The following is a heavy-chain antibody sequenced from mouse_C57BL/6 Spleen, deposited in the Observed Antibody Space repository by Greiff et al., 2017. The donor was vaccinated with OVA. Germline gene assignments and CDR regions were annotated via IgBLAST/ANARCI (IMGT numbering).Heavy chain of an antibody. Sequence: VQLQQPGAELVMPGASVKLSCKASGYTFTSYWMHWVKQRPGQGLEWIGEIDPSDSYTNYNQKFKGKSTLTVDKSSSTAYMQLSSLTSEDSAVYYCATYYYGSSSPHDYWGQGTTLTVSS. CDR1: GYTFTSYW. D-gene: IGHD1-1*01. J-gene: IGHJ2*01. CDR3: ATYYYGSSSPHDY. CDR2: IDPSDSYT. V-gene: IGHV1-69*01.